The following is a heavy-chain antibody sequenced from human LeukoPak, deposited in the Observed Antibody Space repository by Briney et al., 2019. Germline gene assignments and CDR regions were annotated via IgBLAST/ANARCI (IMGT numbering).Heavy chain of an antibody. D-gene: IGHD1-26*01. CDR2: ISGSGGST. CDR3: AKDLVGAIDAFDI. Sequence: GGPLRLSCAASGFTFSSYAMSWVRRAPGKGLGWVSAISGSGGSTYYADSVKGRFTISRDNSKNTLYLQMNSLRAEDTAVYYCAKDLVGAIDAFDIWGQGTMVTVSS. CDR1: GFTFSSYA. V-gene: IGHV3-23*01. J-gene: IGHJ3*02.